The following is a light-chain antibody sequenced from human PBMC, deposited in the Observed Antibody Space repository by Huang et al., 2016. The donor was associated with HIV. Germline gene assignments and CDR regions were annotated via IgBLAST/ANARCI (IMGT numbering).Light chain of an antibody. CDR1: QSLLQSNGYNY. J-gene: IGKJ4*01. V-gene: IGKV2-28*01. CDR2: LGS. Sequence: DIVMTQSPLSLPVTPGEPASISCRSSQSLLQSNGYNYLDWYLQKPGQSPQLLIYLGSNRASGVPGRFSGSGSGTAFTLKISRVEAEDVGVYYCMQTLQTPLTFGGGTKVEIK. CDR3: MQTLQTPLT.